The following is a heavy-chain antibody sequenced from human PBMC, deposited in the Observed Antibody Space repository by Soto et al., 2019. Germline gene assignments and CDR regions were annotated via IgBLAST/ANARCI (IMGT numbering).Heavy chain of an antibody. J-gene: IGHJ4*01. D-gene: IGHD2-21*02. V-gene: IGHV1-46*01. CDR3: ARDNIVVVTAIRLDD. CDR1: GYTFTSYY. Sequence: ASVQASCTASGYTFTSYYMHWVRQAPGQGLEWMGIINPSGGSTSYAQKFQGRVTMTRDTSTSTVYMELSSLRSEDTAVYYCARDNIVVVTAIRLDDWGQGNLVRVYS. CDR2: INPSGGST.